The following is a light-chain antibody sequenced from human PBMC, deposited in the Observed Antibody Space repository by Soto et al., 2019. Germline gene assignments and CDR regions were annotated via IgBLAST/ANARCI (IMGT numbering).Light chain of an antibody. J-gene: IGLJ1*01. Sequence: QSALTQPASVSGSPGQSITISCTGTYSDVGGHNYVSWYQQHPGAAPKLMIYEVTNRPSGVSNRFSGSRSGNTASLTISGLQAEDEADYYCCSYAGSYTRVFGTGTKVTVL. CDR2: EVT. CDR1: YSDVGGHNY. V-gene: IGLV2-14*01. CDR3: CSYAGSYTRV.